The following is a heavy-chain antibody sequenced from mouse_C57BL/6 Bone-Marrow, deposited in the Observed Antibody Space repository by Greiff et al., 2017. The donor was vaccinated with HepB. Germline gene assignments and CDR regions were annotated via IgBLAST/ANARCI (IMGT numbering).Heavy chain of an antibody. CDR2: ISYSGST. CDR3: ASSIYYGTGGFAY. CDR1: GYSITSDY. D-gene: IGHD2-1*01. V-gene: IGHV3-8*01. J-gene: IGHJ3*01. Sequence: EVQLVESGPGLAKPSQTLSLTCSVTGYSITSDYWNWIRKFPGNKLEYMGYISYSGSTYYNPSLKSRISITRDTSKNQYYLQLNSVTTEDTATYYCASSIYYGTGGFAYWGQGTLVTVSA.